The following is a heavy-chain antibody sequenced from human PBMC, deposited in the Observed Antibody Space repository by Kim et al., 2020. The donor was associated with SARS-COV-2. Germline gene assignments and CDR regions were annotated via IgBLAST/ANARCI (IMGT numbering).Heavy chain of an antibody. CDR3: ARLRVDSSGYVPRVGFHYYYYMDA. J-gene: IGHJ6*03. V-gene: IGHV1-3*01. CDR2: INAGNGNT. D-gene: IGHD3-22*01. Sequence: ASVKVSCKASGYTFTSYAMHWVRQAPGQRLEWMGWINAGNGNTKYSQKFQGRVTITRDTSASTAYMELSSLRSEDTAVYYCARLRVDSSGYVPRVGFHYYYYMDAWGKGTTVTVSS. CDR1: GYTFTSYA.